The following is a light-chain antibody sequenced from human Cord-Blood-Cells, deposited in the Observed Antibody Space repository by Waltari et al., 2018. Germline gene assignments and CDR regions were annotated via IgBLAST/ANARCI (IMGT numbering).Light chain of an antibody. CDR3: SSYAGSNNLV. CDR1: RSAVGGYNS. CDR2: GAS. V-gene: IGLV2-8*01. J-gene: IGLJ3*02. Sequence: QSALTPPPSASGSPGHTFTIPCTGTRSAVGGYNSVSWYQQHPGKAPNLMIYGASRRPTGVPDRFSGSKYGNTASLTVSGLQAEDEADYYCSSYAGSNNLVFGGESKLTVL.